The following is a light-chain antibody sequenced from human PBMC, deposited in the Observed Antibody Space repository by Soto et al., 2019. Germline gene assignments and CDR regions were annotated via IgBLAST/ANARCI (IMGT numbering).Light chain of an antibody. Sequence: SYELTQPPSVSVSPGQTASITCSGNKLGHRYAYWYQQKPGQSPVLVIYQDTKRPSGIPERFSGSNSGNTATLTISGTQAMDEADYYCQAWDSSNYVFGTGTKVTVL. CDR3: QAWDSSNYV. J-gene: IGLJ1*01. V-gene: IGLV3-1*01. CDR2: QDT. CDR1: KLGHRY.